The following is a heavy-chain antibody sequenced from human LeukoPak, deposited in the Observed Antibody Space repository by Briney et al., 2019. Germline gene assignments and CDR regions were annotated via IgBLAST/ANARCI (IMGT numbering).Heavy chain of an antibody. D-gene: IGHD3-22*01. CDR2: INPNSGGT. Sequence: ASVKVSCKASGNIFTDYYIHWVRQAPGLGLKWMGWINPNSGGTDYAQNFQGRVTVTRDTSISTAYMELSRLTSDDTAVYYCARDRLYSRGRDFDYWGQGTLVTVSS. V-gene: IGHV1-2*02. CDR1: GNIFTDYY. CDR3: ARDRLYSRGRDFDY. J-gene: IGHJ4*02.